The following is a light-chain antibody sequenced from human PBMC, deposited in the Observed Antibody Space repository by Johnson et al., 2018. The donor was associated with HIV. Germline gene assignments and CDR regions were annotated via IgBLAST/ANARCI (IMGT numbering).Light chain of an antibody. V-gene: IGLV1-51*01. Sequence: QSVLTQPPSVSAAPGQKVTISCSGSTSNIGNNYVSWYQHLPRTAPKLLIYDNNKRPSGIPDRFSGSKSGTSATMGITGLQTGDEADYYCGTWDSSLSTFYVFGTGTKFTVL. CDR1: TSNIGNNY. CDR3: GTWDSSLSTFYV. J-gene: IGLJ1*01. CDR2: DNN.